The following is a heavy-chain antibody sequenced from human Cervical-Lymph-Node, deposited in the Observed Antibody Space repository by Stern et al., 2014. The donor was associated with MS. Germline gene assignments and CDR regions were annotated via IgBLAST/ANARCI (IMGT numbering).Heavy chain of an antibody. J-gene: IGHJ4*02. CDR1: GFTFSSYA. V-gene: IGHV3-23*04. Sequence: VQLVQSGGGLVQPGGSLRLSCAASGFTFSSYAMSWVRQAPGKGLEWVSAISGSCGSTTYADSSQGRLTISRDNSKNTLYLQMNSLRAEDTAVYYCAKGYHAVVTAPLWYWGQGTLVTVSS. D-gene: IGHD2-21*02. CDR2: ISGSCGST. CDR3: AKGYHAVVTAPLWY.